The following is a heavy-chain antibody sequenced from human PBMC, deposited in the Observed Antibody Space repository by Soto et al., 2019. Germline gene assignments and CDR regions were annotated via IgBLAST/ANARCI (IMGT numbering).Heavy chain of an antibody. CDR2: ISYDGSNK. D-gene: IGHD6-6*01. J-gene: IGHJ6*02. Sequence: PGGSLRLSCSASVSGFSFTTAWMGWVRQAPGKGLEWVAVISYDGSNKYYADSVKGRFTISRDNSKNTLYLQMNSLRAEDSAVYYCARTGFRPESIAARRHPLYYYYYYGMDVWGQGTTVTVSS. CDR1: VSGFSFTTAW. V-gene: IGHV3-30-3*01. CDR3: ARTGFRPESIAARRHPLYYYYYYGMDV.